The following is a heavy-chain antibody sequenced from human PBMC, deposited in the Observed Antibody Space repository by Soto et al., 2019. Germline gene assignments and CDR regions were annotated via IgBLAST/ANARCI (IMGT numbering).Heavy chain of an antibody. D-gene: IGHD4-17*01. V-gene: IGHV1-8*01. J-gene: IGHJ6*02. CDR3: ARSETVTTFSYYGMDV. CDR1: GYTFTSYD. Sequence: GASVKVSCKASGYTFTSYDINWVRQATGQGLEWMGWMNPNSGNTGYAQKFQGRVTMTRNESISTAYMELSSLRSEDTAVYYCARSETVTTFSYYGMDVWGQGTTVTVSS. CDR2: MNPNSGNT.